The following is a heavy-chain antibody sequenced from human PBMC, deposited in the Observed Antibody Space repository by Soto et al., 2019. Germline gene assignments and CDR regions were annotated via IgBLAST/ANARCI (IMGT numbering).Heavy chain of an antibody. V-gene: IGHV3-21*01. CDR3: ASQLTSSWTVDY. D-gene: IGHD6-13*01. Sequence: GGSLRLSCAASGFTFSTYSMTWVRQTPGKGLEWVSSISSSSSYIYYADSLKGRFTISRDNAKNSLYLQMNSLRAEDTAVYYCASQLTSSWTVDYWGQGTLVTVS. J-gene: IGHJ4*02. CDR2: ISSSSSYI. CDR1: GFTFSTYS.